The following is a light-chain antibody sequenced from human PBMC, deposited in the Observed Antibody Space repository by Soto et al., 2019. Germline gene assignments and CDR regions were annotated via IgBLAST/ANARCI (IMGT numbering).Light chain of an antibody. CDR1: QSINTW. J-gene: IGKJ4*01. V-gene: IGKV1-5*03. CDR3: QQYDTSPLT. CDR2: KAS. Sequence: DIHLTQSPSTLSASVGETITITCRASQSINTWLAWYQQRPGKAPKLLIYKASSLEGGVPSRFSGSGSGTEFSLTISSLQPDDFGTYYCQQYDTSPLTFGGGTKVDIK.